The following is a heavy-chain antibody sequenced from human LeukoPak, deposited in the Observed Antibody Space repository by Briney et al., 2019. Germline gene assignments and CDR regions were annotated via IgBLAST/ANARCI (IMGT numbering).Heavy chain of an antibody. D-gene: IGHD3-3*01. Sequence: GASXXVSCKASGYTFTGYYMHWVRQAPGQGLEWRGWMNPNSGGTNHAQKFQGRVTMTRDTAISTDYMELSRLRSDDTAVYYCAIAYRLSYDFWSGYLLAHNWFARSGERTLVTVSS. CDR1: GYTFTGYY. CDR3: AIAYRLSYDFWSGYLLAHNWFAR. J-gene: IGHJ5*02. CDR2: MNPNSGGT. V-gene: IGHV1-2*02.